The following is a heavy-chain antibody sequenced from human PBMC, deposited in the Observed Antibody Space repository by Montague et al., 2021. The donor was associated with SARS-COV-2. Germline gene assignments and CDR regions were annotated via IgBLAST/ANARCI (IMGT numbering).Heavy chain of an antibody. CDR3: AGGSGYSGYALAY. V-gene: IGHV4-59*01. D-gene: IGHD5-12*01. CDR2: IYYSGGANYYPSRGT. J-gene: IGHJ4*02. Sequence: SETLSLTCTVSGDSINNYYWCWIRQSPGKGLEYIGYIYYSGGANYYPSRGTNYNPSFESRVAISLDTSKNQFSLNLSSVPTADTAVYYCAGGSGYSGYALAYWGQGTLVTVSS. CDR1: GDSINNYY.